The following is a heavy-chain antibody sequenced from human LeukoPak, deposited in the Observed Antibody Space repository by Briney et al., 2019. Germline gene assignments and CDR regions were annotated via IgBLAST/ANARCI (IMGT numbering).Heavy chain of an antibody. CDR3: AKPADTGYDNLWASYRYGFAD. V-gene: IGHV3-23*01. D-gene: IGHD3-16*02. CDR2: LNGAGGST. J-gene: IGHJ4*02. CDR1: GFTFSSFA. Sequence: PGGSLRLSCAASGFTFSSFAMSWVRQAPGKGLEWVSALNGAGGSTYYADSMRGRFSISRDNFKNTLHLQMNLLRVEDTAVYYCAKPADTGYDNLWASYRYGFADWGQGTLVTVSS.